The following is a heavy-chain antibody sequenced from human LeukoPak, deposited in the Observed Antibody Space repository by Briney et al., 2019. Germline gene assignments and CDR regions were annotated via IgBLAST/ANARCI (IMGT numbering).Heavy chain of an antibody. Sequence: GGSLRLSCAASGFTFSTNAMSWVRQAPGKGLEWVSVITNGGSNTHYADSVKGWFTISRDNSKNTLYLQMNSLIAEDTAVYYCARQGDDFLTAFYTWGQGTLVTVSS. CDR3: ARQGDDFLTAFYT. CDR2: ITNGGSNT. J-gene: IGHJ4*02. V-gene: IGHV3-23*01. D-gene: IGHD3-9*01. CDR1: GFTFSTNA.